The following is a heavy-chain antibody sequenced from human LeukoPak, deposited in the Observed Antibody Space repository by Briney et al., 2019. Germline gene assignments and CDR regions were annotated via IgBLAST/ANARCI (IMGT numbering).Heavy chain of an antibody. CDR2: INAGNGNT. J-gene: IGHJ5*02. CDR3: ARDRSWRTYNWFDP. Sequence: GPVQVSCQASGYTFTSYAMHWVRQAPGQRLEWMGWINAGNGNTKYSQKFQGRVTITRDTSASTAYMELSSLRSEDTAVYYCARDRSWRTYNWFDPWGQGTLVTVSS. CDR1: GYTFTSYA. D-gene: IGHD1-1*01. V-gene: IGHV1-3*01.